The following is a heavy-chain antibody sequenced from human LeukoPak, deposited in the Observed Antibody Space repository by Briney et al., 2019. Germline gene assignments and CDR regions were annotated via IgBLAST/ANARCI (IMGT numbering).Heavy chain of an antibody. CDR1: GGSISSGSYY. V-gene: IGHV4-61*02. CDR2: IYTSGST. Sequence: SETLSLTCTVSGGSISSGSYYWSWIRQPAGKGLEWIGRIYTSGSTNYNPSLKSRVTISVDTSKNQFSLKLSSVTAADTAVYYCARYSYGTFDYWGQGTLVTVSS. CDR3: ARYSYGTFDY. D-gene: IGHD5-18*01. J-gene: IGHJ4*02.